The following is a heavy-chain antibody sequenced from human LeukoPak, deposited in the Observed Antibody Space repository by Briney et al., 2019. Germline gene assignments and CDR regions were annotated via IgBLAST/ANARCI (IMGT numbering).Heavy chain of an antibody. Sequence: SETLSLTCTVSGGSISSYYWSWIRQPAGKGLEWIGRIYTSGSTNYNPSLKSRVTISVDTSKNQFSLKLSSVTAADTAVYYCARGSGYDFPFYYYYYYMDVWGKGTTVTVSS. D-gene: IGHD5-12*01. J-gene: IGHJ6*03. V-gene: IGHV4-4*07. CDR3: ARGSGYDFPFYYYYYYMDV. CDR2: IYTSGST. CDR1: GGSISSYY.